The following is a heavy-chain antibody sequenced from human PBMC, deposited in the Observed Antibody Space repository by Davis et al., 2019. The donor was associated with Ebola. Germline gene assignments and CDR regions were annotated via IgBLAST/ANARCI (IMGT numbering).Heavy chain of an antibody. CDR2: ITNDGTRT. CDR3: ARSSGYGLY. V-gene: IGHV3-74*01. D-gene: IGHD5-12*01. CDR1: GFIFSDYW. Sequence: HTGGSLRLSCAASGFIFSDYWMNWVRQTPGKGLVWVSRITNDGTRTSYADSVQGRFTISRDNAKNSLYLQMNSLRDEDTAVYYCARSSGYGLYWGQGALVTVSS. J-gene: IGHJ4*02.